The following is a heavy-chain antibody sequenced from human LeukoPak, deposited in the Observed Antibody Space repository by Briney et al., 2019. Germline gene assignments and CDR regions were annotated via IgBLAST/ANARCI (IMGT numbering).Heavy chain of an antibody. CDR2: ITSKSAGGTT. J-gene: IGHJ4*02. D-gene: IGHD4-17*01. Sequence: GGSLRLSYAASGFTFNNAWLSWIRQAPGKGLEWVARITSKSAGGTTDYPAPVKGRFTISRDDSKNMLCLQMNSLKTEDTAVYYCTTDSGDYGDYVREWGQGTLVTVSS. V-gene: IGHV3-15*01. CDR1: GFTFNNAW. CDR3: TTDSGDYGDYVRE.